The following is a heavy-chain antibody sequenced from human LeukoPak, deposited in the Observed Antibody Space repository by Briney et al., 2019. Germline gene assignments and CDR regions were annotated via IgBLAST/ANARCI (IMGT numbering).Heavy chain of an antibody. CDR1: GGSFSGYC. Sequence: KPSETLSLTCAVYGGSFSGYCWSWIRQPPGKGLEWIGEINHSGSTNYNPSLKSRVTISVDTSKNQFSLKLSSVTAADTAVYYCARRARYYYGSGSYSHFDYWGQGTLVTVSS. CDR3: ARRARYYYGSGSYSHFDY. V-gene: IGHV4-34*01. CDR2: INHSGST. D-gene: IGHD3-10*01. J-gene: IGHJ4*02.